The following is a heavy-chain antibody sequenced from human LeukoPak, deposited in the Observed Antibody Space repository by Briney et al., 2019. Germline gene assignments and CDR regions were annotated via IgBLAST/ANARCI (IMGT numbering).Heavy chain of an antibody. D-gene: IGHD1-26*01. J-gene: IGHJ4*02. CDR2: IDPSDSYT. V-gene: IGHV5-10-1*01. Sequence: GESLKISRKGSGYNFTNYWISWVRQMPGKGLEWMERIDPSDSYTNYSPSFQGHVTISADNSISTAYLQCSSLKASDTAMYYCARLVGGTVDYWGQGTLVTVSS. CDR1: GYNFTNYW. CDR3: ARLVGGTVDY.